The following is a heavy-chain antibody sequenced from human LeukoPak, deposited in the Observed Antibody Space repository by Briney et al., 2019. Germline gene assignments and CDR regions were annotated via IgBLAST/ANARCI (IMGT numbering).Heavy chain of an antibody. CDR1: GFTFSNDW. J-gene: IGHJ5*02. V-gene: IGHV3-7*01. CDR2: IKQDGSEK. Sequence: GGSLRLSCAASGFTFSNDWMTWVRQAPGKGLEWVAHIKQDGSEKYYVASVKGRFTISRDNAKDTLYLQMETLRDEDTAVYYCVRDFKDLGAWGPGTLVTVSS. D-gene: IGHD3-16*01. CDR3: VRDFKDLGA.